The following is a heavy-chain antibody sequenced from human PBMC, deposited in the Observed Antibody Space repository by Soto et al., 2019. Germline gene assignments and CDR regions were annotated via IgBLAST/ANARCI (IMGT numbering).Heavy chain of an antibody. Sequence: SLKLSCAASGFTFSSFGMHRVRQAPGKGLEWVAVISYDGSNKYYADSVKGRFTISRDNSKNTLYLQMNSLRAEDTAVYYCAKDRRPYGFGPYGMDVWGQGTTVTVSS. J-gene: IGHJ6*02. D-gene: IGHD3-10*01. V-gene: IGHV3-30*18. CDR1: GFTFSSFG. CDR2: ISYDGSNK. CDR3: AKDRRPYGFGPYGMDV.